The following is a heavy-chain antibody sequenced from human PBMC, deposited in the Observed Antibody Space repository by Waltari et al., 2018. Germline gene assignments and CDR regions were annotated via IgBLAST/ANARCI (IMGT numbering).Heavy chain of an antibody. V-gene: IGHV4-59*01. Sequence: QVQLQESGPGLVKPSETLSLTCTVSGGSISSYYWSWIRQPPGKGLEWIGYIYYSGSNNYNPSLKSRVTISVDTSKNQFSLKLSSVTAADTAVYYCARISTGTVAFDIWGQGTMVTVSS. CDR2: IYYSGSN. J-gene: IGHJ3*02. D-gene: IGHD1-1*01. CDR1: GGSISSYY. CDR3: ARISTGTVAFDI.